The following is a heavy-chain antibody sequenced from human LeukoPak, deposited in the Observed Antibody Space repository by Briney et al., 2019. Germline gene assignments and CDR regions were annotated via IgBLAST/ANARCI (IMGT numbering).Heavy chain of an antibody. Sequence: GESLKIPCNVSGYKFTNYWIGWVRQVPGKGLEWMGIIYPGDSDTRYSPSFQGQITISTDKSISTAYLQWSSLEASDTAMYYCARSPDHDILTGYYSNFFDLWGQGTLVTVSS. J-gene: IGHJ4*02. CDR3: ARSPDHDILTGYYSNFFDL. V-gene: IGHV5-51*06. D-gene: IGHD3-9*01. CDR1: GYKFTNYW. CDR2: IYPGDSDT.